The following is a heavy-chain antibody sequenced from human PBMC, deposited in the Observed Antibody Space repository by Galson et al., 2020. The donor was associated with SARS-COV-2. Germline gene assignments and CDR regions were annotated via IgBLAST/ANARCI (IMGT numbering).Heavy chain of an antibody. Sequence: GGSLRLSCAASGFIFSTYGMHWVRQAPGKGLEWVAFIRYDGSEEYYADSVKGRFTTSRDNSKNTVYLEMNSLRPEDTAVYKCAKVGSGWYGVDYWGLGTLVTVSS. V-gene: IGHV3-30*02. CDR3: AKVGSGWYGVDY. D-gene: IGHD6-19*01. J-gene: IGHJ4*02. CDR2: IRYDGSEE. CDR1: GFIFSTYG.